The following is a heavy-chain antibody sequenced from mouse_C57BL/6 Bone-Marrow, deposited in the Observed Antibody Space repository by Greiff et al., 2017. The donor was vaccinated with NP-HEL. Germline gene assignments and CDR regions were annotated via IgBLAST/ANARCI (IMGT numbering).Heavy chain of an antibody. D-gene: IGHD2-1*01. Sequence: EVKLVESGGGLVKPGGSLKLSCAASGFTFSSYAMSWVRQTPEKRLEWVATISDGGSYTYYPDNVKGRFTISRDNAKNNLYLQMSHLKSEDTAMYYCERGSTPAWFAYWGQGTLVTVSA. V-gene: IGHV5-4*03. CDR1: GFTFSSYA. J-gene: IGHJ3*01. CDR3: ERGSTPAWFAY. CDR2: ISDGGSYT.